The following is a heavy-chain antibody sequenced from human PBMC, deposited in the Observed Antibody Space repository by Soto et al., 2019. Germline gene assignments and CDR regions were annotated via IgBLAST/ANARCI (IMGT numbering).Heavy chain of an antibody. J-gene: IGHJ6*02. Sequence: QVTLKESGPVLLKPTETLTLTCTFSGFSFSNPRMSVSWLRQPPGKALEWLAHISSSDVKSYSTSLKSRLTILKDTSKRQVVLTMPTVDPMDTATYYCARVLYYGMDVWGQGTTVTVSS. CDR3: ARVLYYGMDV. CDR1: GFSFSNPRMS. CDR2: ISSSDVK. V-gene: IGHV2-26*01.